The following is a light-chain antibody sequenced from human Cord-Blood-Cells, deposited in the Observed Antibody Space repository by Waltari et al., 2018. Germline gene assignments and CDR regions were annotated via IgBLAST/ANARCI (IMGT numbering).Light chain of an antibody. J-gene: IGKJ1*01. CDR1: QSVSSN. Sequence: EIVMTQSPATLSVSPGESATLSCRASQSVSSNLARYQQKPGQAPRLLIYGASTRATGIPARFSGSGSGTEFTLTISSLQSEDFAVYYCQQYNNWPRRTFGQGTKVEIK. CDR3: QQYNNWPRRT. V-gene: IGKV3-15*01. CDR2: GAS.